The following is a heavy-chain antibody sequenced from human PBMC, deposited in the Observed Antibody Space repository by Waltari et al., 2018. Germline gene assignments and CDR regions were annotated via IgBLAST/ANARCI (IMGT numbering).Heavy chain of an antibody. CDR2: IYYSGST. V-gene: IGHV4-59*01. Sequence: QVQLQESGPGLVKPSETLSLTCPVSGGSISSYYWRWIRQPPGKGLEWIGYIYYSGSTNYNPSLKSRVTISVDTSKNQFSLKLSSVTAADTAVYYCARPSGIGAFDIWGQGTMVTVSS. D-gene: IGHD3-10*01. J-gene: IGHJ3*02. CDR1: GGSISSYY. CDR3: ARPSGIGAFDI.